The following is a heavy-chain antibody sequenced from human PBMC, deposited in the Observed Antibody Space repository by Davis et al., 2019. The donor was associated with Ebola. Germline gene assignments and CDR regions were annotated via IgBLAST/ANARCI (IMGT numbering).Heavy chain of an antibody. J-gene: IGHJ6*01. V-gene: IGHV3-23*01. CDR1: GFTFSSYA. CDR2: ISGSGGST. Sequence: GESLKISCAASGFTFSSYAMSWVRQAPGKGLEWVSAISGSGGSTYYADSVKGRFTISRDNSKNTLYLQMNSLRAEDTAVYYCAKDKKGGQRRRNTHYYYYGMDVWGQGTTVTVSS. CDR3: AKDKKGGQRRRNTHYYYYGMDV.